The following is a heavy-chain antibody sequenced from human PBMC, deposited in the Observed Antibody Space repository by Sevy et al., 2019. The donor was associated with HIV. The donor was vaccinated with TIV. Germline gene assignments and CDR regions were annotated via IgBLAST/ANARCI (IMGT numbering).Heavy chain of an antibody. D-gene: IGHD2-2*02. Sequence: ASVKVSCKASGYTFTSYGISWVRQAPGQGLEWMGWISAYNGNTNYAQKLQGRVTMTTDTSTSTAYMELRSLRSDDTAVYYCARMSRIVGVPAAIGDYWGQGTLVTVSS. CDR3: ARMSRIVGVPAAIGDY. CDR2: ISAYNGNT. CDR1: GYTFTSYG. V-gene: IGHV1-18*01. J-gene: IGHJ4*02.